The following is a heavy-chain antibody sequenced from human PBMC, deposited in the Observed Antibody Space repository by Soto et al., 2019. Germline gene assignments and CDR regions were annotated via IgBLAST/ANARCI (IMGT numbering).Heavy chain of an antibody. J-gene: IGHJ5*02. CDR2: IYYSGST. Sequence: QVQLQESGPGLVKPSQTLSLTCTVSGGSISSGGYYWSWIRQHPGKGLEWIGYIYYSGSTYYNPSLNSRVTISVDTSNNQCSLKLSSVTAADTAVYYCARRYFDPRDGIDPWGQGTLVTVSS. CDR1: GGSISSGGYY. CDR3: ARRYFDPRDGIDP. V-gene: IGHV4-31*03. D-gene: IGHD3-9*01.